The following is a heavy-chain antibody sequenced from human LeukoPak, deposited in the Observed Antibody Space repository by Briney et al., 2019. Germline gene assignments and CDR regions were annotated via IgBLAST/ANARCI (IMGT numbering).Heavy chain of an antibody. CDR3: ARELSSGWGPYFDY. V-gene: IGHV4-61*02. CDR2: IDTSGST. Sequence: PSQTLSLTCTVSGGSISSRSYYWSWIRQPAGKGLEWIGRIDTSGSTNFNPSLKSRVTITVDTSKNQFSLRLSSVTAADTAVYYCARELSSGWGPYFDYWGQGTLVTVSS. D-gene: IGHD6-19*01. CDR1: GGSISSRSYY. J-gene: IGHJ4*02.